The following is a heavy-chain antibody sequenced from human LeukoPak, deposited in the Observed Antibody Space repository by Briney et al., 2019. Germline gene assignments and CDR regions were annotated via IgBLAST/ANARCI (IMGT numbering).Heavy chain of an antibody. CDR3: AREVRSSSWYFGY. CDR2: IYTSGST. D-gene: IGHD6-13*01. J-gene: IGHJ4*02. V-gene: IGHV4-4*07. CDR1: GGSISSHY. Sequence: SETLSLTCTVSGGSISSHYWSWIRQPAGKGLEWIGRIYTSGSTNYNPSLKSRVTISVDTSKNQFSLKLGSVTAADTAVYYCAREVRSSSWYFGYWGQGTLVTVSS.